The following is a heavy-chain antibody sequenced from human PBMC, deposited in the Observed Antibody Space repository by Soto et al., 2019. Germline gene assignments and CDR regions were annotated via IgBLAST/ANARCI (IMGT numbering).Heavy chain of an antibody. D-gene: IGHD1-1*01. CDR1: GASIGGFC. J-gene: IGHJ5*02. Sequence: TSETLSLTCTVSGASIGGFCWSWIRKSAGKGLEWIGRIYATGTTDYNPSLKGRVMMSVDTSKKQFSLKLRSVTAADTAVYYCVRDGTKTLRDWFDPWGQG. CDR3: VRDGTKTLRDWFDP. CDR2: IYATGTT. V-gene: IGHV4-4*07.